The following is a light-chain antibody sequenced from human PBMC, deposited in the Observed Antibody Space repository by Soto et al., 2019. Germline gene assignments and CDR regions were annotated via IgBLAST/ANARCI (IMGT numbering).Light chain of an antibody. CDR2: GAS. J-gene: IGKJ1*01. V-gene: IGKV1-39*01. Sequence: DIQMTQSPSSLSASVGDRVIITCRASLTIGDSLSWFQQKAGKPPTLLIYGASALRSGVPARFSGSGSGTDFTLTISNMQREDFATYYCQQPYNLPRTFGQGTKVEFK. CDR1: LTIGDS. CDR3: QQPYNLPRT.